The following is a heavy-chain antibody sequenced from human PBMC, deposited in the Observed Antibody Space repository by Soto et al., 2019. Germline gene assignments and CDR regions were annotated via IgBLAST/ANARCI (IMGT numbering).Heavy chain of an antibody. D-gene: IGHD6-19*01. CDR2: INHSGST. CDR1: GGSFSGYY. Sequence: SETLSLTCAVYGGSFSGYYWSWIRQPPGKGLEWIGEINHSGSTNYNPSLKSRVTISVDTSKNQFSLKLSSVTAADTAVYYCARGKRAVAQFDYWGQGTLVTVSS. J-gene: IGHJ4*02. CDR3: ARGKRAVAQFDY. V-gene: IGHV4-34*01.